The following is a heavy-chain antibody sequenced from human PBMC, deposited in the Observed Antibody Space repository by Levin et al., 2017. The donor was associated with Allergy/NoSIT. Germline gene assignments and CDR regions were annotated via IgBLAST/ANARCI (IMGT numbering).Heavy chain of an antibody. V-gene: IGHV1-18*01. D-gene: IGHD1-26*01. CDR2: ISPYNGNT. Sequence: ASVKVSCKASGYTFTTYGISWVRQAPGQGLEWMGWISPYNGNTNYAQNLKGRVTMTTDTSKTTAYMELRSLKSDDTALYYCARVGGATNSDAFDSWGQGTMVT. CDR3: ARVGGATNSDAFDS. J-gene: IGHJ3*02. CDR1: GYTFTTYG.